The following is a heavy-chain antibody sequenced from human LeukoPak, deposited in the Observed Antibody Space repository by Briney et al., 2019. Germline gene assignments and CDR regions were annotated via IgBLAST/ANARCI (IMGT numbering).Heavy chain of an antibody. J-gene: IGHJ4*02. CDR1: GGSLNISSYY. D-gene: IGHD2-2*01. V-gene: IGHV4-39*01. Sequence: KPSETLSLTCTVSGGSLNISSYYWGWIRQPPGKGLEWIGSIYYSGRTYCNPSLKIRVTIFVDTSKNQFSLKLNSVTAADTAVYYCARSQATAMVSDYWGQGTLVTVSS. CDR3: ARSQATAMVSDY. CDR2: IYYSGRT.